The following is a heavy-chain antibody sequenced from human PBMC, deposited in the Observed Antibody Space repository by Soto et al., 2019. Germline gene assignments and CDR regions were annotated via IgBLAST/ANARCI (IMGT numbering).Heavy chain of an antibody. CDR1: GFSFSSYG. V-gene: IGHV3-74*01. D-gene: IGHD1-1*01. Sequence: GGSLRLSCAASGFSFSSYGMHWVRQAPGTGLVWVSRVDADGSGTTYAGSVKGRFSISRDNAKNTVSLQMNNLRAEDTAVYYCAGASGWKFDYWDLGVLVTVSS. CDR2: VDADGSGT. J-gene: IGHJ4*02. CDR3: AGASGWKFDY.